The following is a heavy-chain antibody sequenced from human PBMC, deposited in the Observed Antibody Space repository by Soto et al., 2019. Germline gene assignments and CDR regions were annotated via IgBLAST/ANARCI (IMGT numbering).Heavy chain of an antibody. CDR1: GFTFSDYY. V-gene: IGHV3-21*04. Sequence: GGSLRLSCAASGFTFSDYYMKSVRQAPGKGLVWVSSISSSSSIYYADSVKGRFTISRDNSKNTLYLQMNSLRAEDTAVYYCAKSTGYSSGWSIFDYWGQGTLVTVSS. CDR2: ISSSSSI. CDR3: AKSTGYSSGWSIFDY. J-gene: IGHJ4*02. D-gene: IGHD6-19*01.